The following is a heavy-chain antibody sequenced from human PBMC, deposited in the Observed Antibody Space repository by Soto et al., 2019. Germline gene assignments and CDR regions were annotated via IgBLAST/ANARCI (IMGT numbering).Heavy chain of an antibody. Sequence: SETLSLTCAVYGGSFSGYYWSWIRQPPGKGLEWIGEINHSGSTNYNPSLKSRVTISVDTSKNQFSLKLSSVTAADTAVYYCARIPYYDILTGPRWGGNAFDIWGQGTMVTVSS. CDR3: ARIPYYDILTGPRWGGNAFDI. V-gene: IGHV4-34*01. CDR2: INHSGST. D-gene: IGHD3-9*01. J-gene: IGHJ3*02. CDR1: GGSFSGYY.